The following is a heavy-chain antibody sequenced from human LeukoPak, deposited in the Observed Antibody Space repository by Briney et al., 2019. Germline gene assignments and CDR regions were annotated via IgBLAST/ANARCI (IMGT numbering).Heavy chain of an antibody. J-gene: IGHJ4*02. CDR1: GFTFSSYS. CDR3: ARDRKNYYDSSAYYFDY. V-gene: IGHV3-21*01. CDR2: ISSSSSYI. D-gene: IGHD3-22*01. Sequence: GGSLRLSCAASGFTFSSYSMNWVRQAPXKXLEWVSSISSSSSYIYYADSVKGRFTISRDNAKNSLYLQMNSLRAEDTAVYYCARDRKNYYDSSAYYFDYWGQGTLVTVSS.